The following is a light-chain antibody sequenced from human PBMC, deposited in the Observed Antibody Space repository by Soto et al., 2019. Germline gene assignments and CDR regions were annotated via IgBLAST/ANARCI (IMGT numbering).Light chain of an antibody. Sequence: EIVLTQSPATLSLSPGERATLSCGASQSVSSSYVAWYQQKPGLAPRLLIYDASRRATGIPDRFSGSGSGTDFTLTISRLEPEDFAVYYCQQYGSSPYTFGQGTKLEIK. CDR3: QQYGSSPYT. CDR1: QSVSSSY. J-gene: IGKJ2*01. CDR2: DAS. V-gene: IGKV3D-20*01.